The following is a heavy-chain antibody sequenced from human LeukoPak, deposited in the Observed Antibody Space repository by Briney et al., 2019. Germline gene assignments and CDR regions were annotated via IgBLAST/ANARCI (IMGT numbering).Heavy chain of an antibody. CDR3: AKGYDP. J-gene: IGHJ5*02. CDR2: ISYDGSNK. Sequence: GRSLRLSCAASGFTFSSYAMHWVRQAPGKGLEWVAVISYDGSNKYYADSVKGRFTISRDNSKNTLYLQMNSLRAEDTAVYYCAKGYDPRGQGTLVTVSS. V-gene: IGHV3-30-3*01. D-gene: IGHD3-16*01. CDR1: GFTFSSYA.